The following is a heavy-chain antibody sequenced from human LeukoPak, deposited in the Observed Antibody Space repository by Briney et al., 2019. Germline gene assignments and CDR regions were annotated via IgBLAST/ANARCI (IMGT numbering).Heavy chain of an antibody. J-gene: IGHJ4*02. V-gene: IGHV4-59*08. Sequence: SETLSLTCTLSGGSISRYYWSWIRQPPGKGLEWIGYIYYSGSTNYNPSLKSRVTISVDTSKNQFSLKLSSVTAADTAVYYCARGTISHYDSSGYFDYWGQGTLVTVSS. D-gene: IGHD3-22*01. CDR2: IYYSGST. CDR1: GGSISRYY. CDR3: ARGTISHYDSSGYFDY.